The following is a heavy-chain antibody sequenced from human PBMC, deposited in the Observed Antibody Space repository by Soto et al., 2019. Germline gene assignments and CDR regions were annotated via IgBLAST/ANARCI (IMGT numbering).Heavy chain of an antibody. CDR3: ARQGKLTAVFVD. Sequence: QVQLVQSGAEEKKPGASVKVSCKASGYTFTTYPMHWVRQAPGQRPEWMGWINTGNGNTKYSQNFQGRVTITSDTSASTAYVELSSLRPEDTAVYYCARQGKLTAVFVDWGQGTLVTVSS. J-gene: IGHJ4*02. V-gene: IGHV1-3*04. CDR2: INTGNGNT. D-gene: IGHD4-4*01. CDR1: GYTFTTYP.